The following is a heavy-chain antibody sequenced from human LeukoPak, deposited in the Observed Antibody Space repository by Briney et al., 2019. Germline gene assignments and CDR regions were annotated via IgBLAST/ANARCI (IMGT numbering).Heavy chain of an antibody. CDR3: AREFLEWLGPFDP. D-gene: IGHD3-3*01. Sequence: APGKPSCKPAVYPVTTYDVNWMTQATGHSLQGRGWRNPNRGNTGDAQKFQGRVTMNRNTSISTAYMELSSLRAEDTAVYYCAREFLEWLGPFDPWGQGTLVTVSS. CDR2: RNPNRGNT. J-gene: IGHJ5*02. CDR1: VYPVTTYD. V-gene: IGHV1-8*01.